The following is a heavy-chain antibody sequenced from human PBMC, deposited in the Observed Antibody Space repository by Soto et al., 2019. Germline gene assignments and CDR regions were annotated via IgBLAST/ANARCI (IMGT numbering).Heavy chain of an antibody. D-gene: IGHD6-13*01. CDR2: INPSGGST. CDR3: ARGIERIAARTAYCGMDV. V-gene: IGHV1-46*01. Sequence: ASVKVSCKASGYTFTSYYMHWVRQAPGQGLEWMGIINPSGGSTSYAQRFQGRVTMTRDTSTSTVYMELSSLRSEDTAVYYCARGIERIAARTAYCGMDVWGQGTTVTVSS. J-gene: IGHJ6*02. CDR1: GYTFTSYY.